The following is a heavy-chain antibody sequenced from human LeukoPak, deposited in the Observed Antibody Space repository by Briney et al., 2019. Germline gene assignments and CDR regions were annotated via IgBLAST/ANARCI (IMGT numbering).Heavy chain of an antibody. V-gene: IGHV4-39*01. D-gene: IGHD3-3*01. CDR1: GGSISSSSYY. CDR2: IYYSGST. Sequence: SETLSLTCTVSGGSISSSSYYWGWIRQPPGKGLEWIGSIYYSGSTYYNPSLKSRVTISVDTSKNQFSLKLSSVTAADTAVYYCARHHYDFWSGYPNWCDPCGQGTLVTVSS. J-gene: IGHJ5*02. CDR3: ARHHYDFWSGYPNWCDP.